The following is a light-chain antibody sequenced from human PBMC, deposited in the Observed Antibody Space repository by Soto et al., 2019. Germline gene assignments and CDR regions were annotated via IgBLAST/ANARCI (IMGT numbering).Light chain of an antibody. CDR3: QRYGSSPLIT. J-gene: IGKJ5*01. V-gene: IGKV3-15*01. Sequence: EIVMTQSPATLSVSPGERATLSCRASQSVSSNLAWFQQKPGQAPRLLIYGASTRDTGISARFSGSGSGTDFTLTISRLEPEDFAVYFCQRYGSSPLITFGQGTRLEIK. CDR1: QSVSSN. CDR2: GAS.